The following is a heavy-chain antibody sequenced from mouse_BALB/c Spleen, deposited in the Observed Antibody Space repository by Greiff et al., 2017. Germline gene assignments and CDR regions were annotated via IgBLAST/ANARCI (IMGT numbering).Heavy chain of an antibody. Sequence: EVKLVESGGGLVQPGGSRKLSCAASGFTFSDYGMAWVRQAPGKGPEWVAFISNLAYSIYYADTVTGRFTISRENAKNTLYLEMSSLRSEDTSMYYCARCSPGFAYWGQGTLVTVSA. V-gene: IGHV5-15*02. CDR1: GFTFSDYG. CDR2: ISNLAYSI. J-gene: IGHJ3*01. CDR3: ARCSPGFAY.